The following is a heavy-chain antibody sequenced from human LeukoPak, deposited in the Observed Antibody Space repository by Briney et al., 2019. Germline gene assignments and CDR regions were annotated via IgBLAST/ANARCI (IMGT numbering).Heavy chain of an antibody. Sequence: ASVKVSCKASGYTFTSYAISWVRQAPGQGLEWMGWISAYNGNTNYAQNLQGRVTMTTDTSTSTAYMELSRLRSDDTAVYYCARGCSGGSCYYYYYMDVWGKGTTVTVSS. J-gene: IGHJ6*03. CDR1: GYTFTSYA. V-gene: IGHV1-18*01. CDR3: ARGCSGGSCYYYYYMDV. D-gene: IGHD2-15*01. CDR2: ISAYNGNT.